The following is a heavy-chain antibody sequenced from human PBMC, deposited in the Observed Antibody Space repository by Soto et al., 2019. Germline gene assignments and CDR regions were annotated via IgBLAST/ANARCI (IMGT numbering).Heavy chain of an antibody. CDR1: GFTFNNYG. V-gene: IGHV3-30*18. Sequence: QVQLVESGGGVVQPGRSLRLSCAASGFTFNNYGMHWVRQSPGKGLEWLSAISHDGRYKYFADSVKGRFTISRDNSKNTLYLQMNSLRPEDTAVFYCAKDRLYGGNSGVDFWGQGTLVTVSS. J-gene: IGHJ4*02. CDR2: ISHDGRYK. D-gene: IGHD4-17*01. CDR3: AKDRLYGGNSGVDF.